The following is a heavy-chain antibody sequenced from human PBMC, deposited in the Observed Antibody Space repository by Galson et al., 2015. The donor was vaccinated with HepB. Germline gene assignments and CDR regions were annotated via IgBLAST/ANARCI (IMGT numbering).Heavy chain of an antibody. CDR3: ARDRGRGDSSPFDY. J-gene: IGHJ4*02. CDR2: IIPIFGTT. CDR1: GGTFSSYA. V-gene: IGHV1-69*13. Sequence: SVKVSCKASGGTFSSYAISWVRQAPGQGLEWMGGIIPIFGTTNYAQKFQGRATITADESTSTAYMELSSLRSEDTAVYYCARDRGRGDSSPFDYWGQGTLVTVSS. D-gene: IGHD3-22*01.